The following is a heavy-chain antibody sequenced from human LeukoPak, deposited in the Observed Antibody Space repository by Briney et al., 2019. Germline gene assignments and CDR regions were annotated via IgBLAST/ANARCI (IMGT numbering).Heavy chain of an antibody. J-gene: IGHJ4*02. D-gene: IGHD3-10*01. CDR2: ISYDGSNK. Sequence: GRSLRLSCAASGFTFSSYAMHWVRQAPGKGLEWVAVISYDGSNKYYADSVKGRFTISRDNSKNTLFLQMNSLRIEDTAVSYCAKVFEVRGARRPKDYWGQGTLVIVSS. CDR1: GFTFSSYA. V-gene: IGHV3-30-3*01. CDR3: AKVFEVRGARRPKDY.